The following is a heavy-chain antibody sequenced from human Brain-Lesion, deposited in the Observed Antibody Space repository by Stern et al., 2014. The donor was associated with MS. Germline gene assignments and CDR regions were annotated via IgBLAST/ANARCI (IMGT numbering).Heavy chain of an antibody. V-gene: IGHV3-72*01. CDR3: ARGFHSFDS. CDR1: GFTFSAHY. Sequence: VQLVESGGGLVRPGGSLRLSCAVSGFTFSAHYMDWVRQAPGKGLEWVGRSRNKPNSYTTEYAASVKGRFTVSRDDSKNLLYLQMNSLKTDDTAVYYCARGFHSFDSWGQGTLVTVSS. CDR2: SRNKPNSYTT. J-gene: IGHJ4*02.